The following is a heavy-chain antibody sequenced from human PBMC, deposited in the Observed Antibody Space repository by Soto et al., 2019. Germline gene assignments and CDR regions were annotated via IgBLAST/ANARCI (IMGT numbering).Heavy chain of an antibody. V-gene: IGHV3-30-3*01. CDR1: GVTFNSYS. D-gene: IGHD3-22*01. CDR2: LTSDGRNE. CDR3: ARELTAFDT. J-gene: IGHJ4*02. Sequence: QEYLVESGGGVARPGTSLKLSCRASGVTFNSYSFHWVRQPPGEGLEWVASLTSDGRNENYAESVRGRFSLSRDNSNNIFYLQINSVRPEDTAVYYCARELTAFDTWGQGTLVAVSS.